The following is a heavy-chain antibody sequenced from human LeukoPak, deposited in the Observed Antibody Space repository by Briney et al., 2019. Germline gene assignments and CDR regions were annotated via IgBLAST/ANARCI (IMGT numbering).Heavy chain of an antibody. Sequence: PSETLSLTCTVSGGSISTSNYYWGWIRQPPGKGLEWIGEINHSGSTNYNPSLKSRVTISVDTSKNQFSLKLSSVTAADTAVYYCARPYSGSYYLDYWGQGTLVTVSS. J-gene: IGHJ4*02. CDR3: ARPYSGSYYLDY. CDR2: INHSGST. V-gene: IGHV4-39*07. D-gene: IGHD1-26*01. CDR1: GGSISTSNYY.